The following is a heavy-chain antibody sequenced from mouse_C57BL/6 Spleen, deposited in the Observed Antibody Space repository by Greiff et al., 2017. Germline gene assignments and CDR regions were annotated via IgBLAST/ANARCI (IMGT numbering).Heavy chain of an antibody. CDR1: GFTFSDYG. V-gene: IGHV5-17*01. D-gene: IGHD1-1*01. J-gene: IGHJ4*01. CDR3: ARCTTVVATKAMDY. CDR2: ISSGSSTI. Sequence: EVQRVESGGGLVKPGGSLKLSCAASGFTFSDYGMHWVRQAPEKGLEWVAYISSGSSTIYYADTVKGRFTISRDNAKNTLFLQMTSLRSEDTAMYYCARCTTVVATKAMDYWGQRPSATVSS.